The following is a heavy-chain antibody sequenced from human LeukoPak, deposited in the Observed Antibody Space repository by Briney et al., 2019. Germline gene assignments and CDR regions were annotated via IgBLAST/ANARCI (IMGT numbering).Heavy chain of an antibody. V-gene: IGHV4-34*01. CDR1: GGSFSGYY. J-gene: IGHJ4*02. Sequence: SETLSLTCAVYGGSFSGYYWSWIRQPPGKGLEWIGEINHSGSTNYNPSLKSRVTISVDTSKNQFSLKLSSVTAADTAVYYCARGLSWGTYWGQGTLVTVS. CDR3: ARGLSWGTY. CDR2: INHSGST. D-gene: IGHD3-16*02.